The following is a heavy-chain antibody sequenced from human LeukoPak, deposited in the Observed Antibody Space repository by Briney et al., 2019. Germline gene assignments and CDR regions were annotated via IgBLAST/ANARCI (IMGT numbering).Heavy chain of an antibody. D-gene: IGHD2-15*01. V-gene: IGHV3-53*01. CDR2: IYSGGST. Sequence: GGSLRLSCAASGFTFSSYAMSWVRQDPGKGLEGVSVIYSGGSTYYADSVKGRFTISRDNSTTTLYLQMNSLSAEDTAVYYCARGGVPLGYCSGGSCYFDYWGQGTLVTVSS. CDR3: ARGGVPLGYCSGGSCYFDY. CDR1: GFTFSSYA. J-gene: IGHJ4*02.